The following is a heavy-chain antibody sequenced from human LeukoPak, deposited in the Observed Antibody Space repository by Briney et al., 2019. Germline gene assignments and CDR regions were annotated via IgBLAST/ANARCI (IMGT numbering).Heavy chain of an antibody. Sequence: SSVKVSCKASGGTFSSYAISWVRQAPGQGLEWMGGIIPIFGTANYAQKFQGRFTITADESTSTAYMELSSLRSEDTAVYYCAIRFWSGYYYFDYWGQGTLVTVSS. D-gene: IGHD3-3*01. CDR3: AIRFWSGYYYFDY. V-gene: IGHV1-69*01. CDR2: IIPIFGTA. J-gene: IGHJ4*02. CDR1: GGTFSSYA.